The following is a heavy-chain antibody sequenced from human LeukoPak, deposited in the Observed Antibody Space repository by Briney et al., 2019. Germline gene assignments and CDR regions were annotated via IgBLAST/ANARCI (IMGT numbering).Heavy chain of an antibody. J-gene: IGHJ5*01. CDR2: IKRDGNEK. CDR3: AKEGAYPIITYDS. Sequence: GGSLRLSCAASGFTFSSYWMNWVRQAPGKGREWVANIKRDGNEKNYVDSVRGRFSISRDNAKNSLYLQMDSLRAEDTAVYYCAKEGAYPIITYDSWGQGALVTVSS. V-gene: IGHV3-7*01. D-gene: IGHD3-10*01. CDR1: GFTFSSYW.